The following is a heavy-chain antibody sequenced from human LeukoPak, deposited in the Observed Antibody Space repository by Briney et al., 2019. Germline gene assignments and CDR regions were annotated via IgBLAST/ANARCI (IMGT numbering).Heavy chain of an antibody. Sequence: GGSLRLSCTASGFTFSSYAMSWVRQAPGKGLEWVSAISGSGGSTNYADSVKGRFTISRDNSKNTLYLQMNSLRAEDTAVYYCAELGITMIGGVWGKGTTVTISS. CDR3: AELGITMIGGV. D-gene: IGHD3-10*02. J-gene: IGHJ6*04. V-gene: IGHV3-23*01. CDR1: GFTFSSYA. CDR2: ISGSGGST.